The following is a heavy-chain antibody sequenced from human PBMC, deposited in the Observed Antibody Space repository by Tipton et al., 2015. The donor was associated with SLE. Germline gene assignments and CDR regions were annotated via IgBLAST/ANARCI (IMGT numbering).Heavy chain of an antibody. D-gene: IGHD2-2*01. V-gene: IGHV3-23*03. CDR2: IFGSSTT. CDR1: GFTFSSSA. CDR3: AKDSCSSTGSCYRGVDS. Sequence: SLRLSCAASGFTFSSSAMSWVRQAPGKGLEWVSIIFGSSTTYYADSVKGRFTISRDNSRNTLYLEMNSLRTEDTAVYYCAKDSCSSTGSCYRGVDSWGQGTLVTVSS. J-gene: IGHJ4*02.